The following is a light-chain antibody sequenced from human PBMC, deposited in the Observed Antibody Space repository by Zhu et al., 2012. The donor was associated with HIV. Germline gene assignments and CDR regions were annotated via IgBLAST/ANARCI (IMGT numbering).Light chain of an antibody. CDR3: HQYNNWPRT. CDR2: GVS. J-gene: IGKJ1*01. CDR1: QSIKNN. Sequence: EIVMTQSPATLSVSPGERATLSCRASQSIKNNLAWYQQKPGQAPRLLIYGVSTRATGFPARFSGSGSGTEFTLTISSLQSEDFAIYYCHQYNNWPRTFGQGTKVEIK. V-gene: IGKV3-15*01.